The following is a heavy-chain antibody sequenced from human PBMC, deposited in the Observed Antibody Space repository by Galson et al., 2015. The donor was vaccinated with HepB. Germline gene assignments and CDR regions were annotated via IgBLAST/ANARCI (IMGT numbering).Heavy chain of an antibody. D-gene: IGHD2-15*01. V-gene: IGHV4-59*08. J-gene: IGHJ3*02. Sequence: ETLSLTCTVSGGSISSYYWSWIRQPPGKGLEWIGYIYYSGSTNYNPSLKSRVTISVDTSKNQFSLKLSSVTAADTAVYYCARRTGYCSGGSCIYAFDIWGQGTMVTVSS. CDR2: IYYSGST. CDR1: GGSISSYY. CDR3: ARRTGYCSGGSCIYAFDI.